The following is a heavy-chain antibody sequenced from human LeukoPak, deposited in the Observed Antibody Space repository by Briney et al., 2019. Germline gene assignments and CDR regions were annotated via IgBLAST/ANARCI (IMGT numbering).Heavy chain of an antibody. CDR1: GYTFTSYD. D-gene: IGHD3-22*01. V-gene: IGHV1-8*01. Sequence: ASVKVSCKASGYTFTSYDINWVRQATGQGLEWMGWMNPNSGNTGYAQKLQGRVTMTTDTSTSTAYMELRSLRSDDTAVYYCARDRRWYYDSSGYLPSSFDYWGQGTLVTVSS. CDR2: MNPNSGNT. CDR3: ARDRRWYYDSSGYLPSSFDY. J-gene: IGHJ4*02.